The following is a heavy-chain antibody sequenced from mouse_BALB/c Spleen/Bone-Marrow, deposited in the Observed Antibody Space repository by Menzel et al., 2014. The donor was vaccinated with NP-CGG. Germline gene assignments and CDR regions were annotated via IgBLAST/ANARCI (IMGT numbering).Heavy chain of an antibody. V-gene: IGHV14-3*02. Sequence: VHLQQPGAELVKPGASVKLSCTASGFNIKDTYMHWVKQRPEQGLEWIGRIDPANGNTKYDPKFQGKATITADTSSNTAYLQLSSLTSEDTAVYYCARFPYDYGGGDYWGQGTTLTVSS. J-gene: IGHJ2*01. CDR3: ARFPYDYGGGDY. CDR2: IDPANGNT. CDR1: GFNIKDTY. D-gene: IGHD2-4*01.